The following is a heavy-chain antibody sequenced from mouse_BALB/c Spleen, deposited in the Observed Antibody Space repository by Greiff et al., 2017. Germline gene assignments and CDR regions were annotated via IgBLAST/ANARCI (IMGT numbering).Heavy chain of an antibody. V-gene: IGHV5-6-2*01. Sequence: EVMLVESGGGLVKLGGSLKLSCAASGFTFSSYYMSWVRQTPEKRLELVAAINSNGGSTYYPDTVKGRFTISRDNAKNTLYLQMSSLKSEDTALYYCARHGGNYAMDYWGQGTSVTVSS. CDR2: INSNGGST. CDR3: ARHGGNYAMDY. D-gene: IGHD1-1*01. CDR1: GFTFSSYY. J-gene: IGHJ4*01.